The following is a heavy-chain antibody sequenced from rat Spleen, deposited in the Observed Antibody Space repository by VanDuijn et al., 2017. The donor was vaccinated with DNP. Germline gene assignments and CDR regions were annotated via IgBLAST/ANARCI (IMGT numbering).Heavy chain of an antibody. CDR3: VRWNSGHFDY. Sequence: EVQLVESGGGLVKPGRSLKLSCAASGFTFSDYNMAWVRQAPKKGLEWVATISYDGSSTYYRDSVKGRFTVSRANAKSTLFLQMNSLRSEDMATYYCVRWNSGHFDYWGQGVMVTVSS. V-gene: IGHV5-7*01. CDR1: GFTFSDYN. CDR2: ISYDGSST. J-gene: IGHJ2*01. D-gene: IGHD4-3*01.